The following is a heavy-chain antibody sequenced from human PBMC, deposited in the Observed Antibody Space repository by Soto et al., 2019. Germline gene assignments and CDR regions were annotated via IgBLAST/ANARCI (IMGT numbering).Heavy chain of an antibody. CDR1: SGSISSSNW. CDR2: IYHSGST. V-gene: IGHV4-4*02. J-gene: IGHJ4*02. Sequence: QVQLQASGPGLVKPSGTLSLTCAVSSGSISSSNWWSWVRQPPGKGLEWIGEIYHSGSTNYNPSLKSRVTISVDKSKNQFSLKLSSVTAADTAVYYCARNPDGRGSSGWFDYWGQGTLVTVSS. D-gene: IGHD6-19*01. CDR3: ARNPDGRGSSGWFDY.